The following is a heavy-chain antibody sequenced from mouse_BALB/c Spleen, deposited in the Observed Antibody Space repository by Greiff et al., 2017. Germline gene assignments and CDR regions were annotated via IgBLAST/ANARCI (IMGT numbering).Heavy chain of an antibody. V-gene: IGHV1-80*01. CDR3: ARDRGLRGGAMDY. Sequence: QVQLQQSGAELVRPGSSVKISCKASGYAFSSYWMNWVKQRPGQGLEWIGQIYPGDGDTNYNGKFKGKATLTADKSSSTAYMQLSSLTSEDSAVYFCARDRGLRGGAMDYWGQGTSVTVSS. CDR1: GYAFSSYW. J-gene: IGHJ4*01. D-gene: IGHD3-2*01. CDR2: IYPGDGDT.